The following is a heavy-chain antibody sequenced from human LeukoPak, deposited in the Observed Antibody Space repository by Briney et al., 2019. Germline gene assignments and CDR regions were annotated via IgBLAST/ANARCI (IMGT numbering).Heavy chain of an antibody. V-gene: IGHV4-59*08. CDR2: MHYTGST. CDR1: GGSISSYY. D-gene: IGHD1-26*01. J-gene: IGHJ3*02. Sequence: SETLSLTCTVSGGSISSYYWSWIRQPPGKGLEWIGYMHYTGSTNYNLSLKSRVTISIDTSKNQFSLKLSSVTASDTAVYYCARHQWVPAFDIWGQGTMVTVSS. CDR3: ARHQWVPAFDI.